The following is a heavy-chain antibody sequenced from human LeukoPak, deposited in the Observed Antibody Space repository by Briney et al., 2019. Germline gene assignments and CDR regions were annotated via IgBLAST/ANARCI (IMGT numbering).Heavy chain of an antibody. CDR1: GGSISSYY. D-gene: IGHD3-22*01. V-gene: IGHV4-4*07. CDR3: ARDFSYDSSDYPP. Sequence: SETLSLTCTVSGGSISSYYWSWIRQPAGKGLEWIGRIYSSGSTNYNPSLKRRVTMSVDTSKNQFSLKLSSVTAADTAVYYCARDFSYDSSDYPPWGQGTLVTVSS. CDR2: IYSSGST. J-gene: IGHJ5*02.